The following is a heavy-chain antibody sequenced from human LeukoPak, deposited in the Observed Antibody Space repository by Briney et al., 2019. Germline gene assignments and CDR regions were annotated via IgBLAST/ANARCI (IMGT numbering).Heavy chain of an antibody. CDR1: GYIFTGYY. Sequence: ASVKVSCKASGYIFTGYYTHWVRQAPGQGLEWMGWINPNSGGTKYAQKFQGRVTMTRDTSISTAYMELSRLGSDDTALYYCASQQLQWRESYYFDDWDQGTLVTVSS. J-gene: IGHJ4*02. CDR2: INPNSGGT. D-gene: IGHD5-24*01. CDR3: ASQQLQWRESYYFDD. V-gene: IGHV1-2*02.